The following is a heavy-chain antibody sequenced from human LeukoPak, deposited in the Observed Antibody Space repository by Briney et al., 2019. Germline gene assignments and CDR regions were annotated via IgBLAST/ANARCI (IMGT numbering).Heavy chain of an antibody. J-gene: IGHJ4*02. CDR3: AKDGTTYYDFWSGYYTPYYFDY. CDR1: GFTFSSYG. CDR2: IRYDGSNK. Sequence: GGSLRLSCAAYGFTFSSYGMHWVRQAPGKGLEWVAFIRYDGSNKYYADSVKGRFTISRDNSKNTLYLQMNSLRAEDTAVYYCAKDGTTYYDFWSGYYTPYYFDYWGQGTLVTVSS. V-gene: IGHV3-30*02. D-gene: IGHD3-3*01.